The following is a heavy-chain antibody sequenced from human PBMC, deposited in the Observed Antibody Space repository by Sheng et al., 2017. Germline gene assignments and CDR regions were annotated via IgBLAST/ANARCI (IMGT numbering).Heavy chain of an antibody. D-gene: IGHD3-22*01. CDR2: IYHSGST. CDR1: GYSISSGYY. CDR3: ARAERSYYDRGAFDI. J-gene: IGHJ3*02. Sequence: QVQLQESGPGLVKPSETLSLTCTVSGYSISSGYYWGWIRQPPGKGLEWIGSIYHSGSTYYNPSLKSRVTISVDTSKNQFSLKLSSVTAADTAVYYCARAERSYYDRGAFDIWGQGTMVTVSS. V-gene: IGHV4-38-2*02.